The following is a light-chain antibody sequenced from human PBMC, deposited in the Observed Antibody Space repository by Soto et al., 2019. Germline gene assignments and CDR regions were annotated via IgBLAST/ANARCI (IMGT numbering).Light chain of an antibody. CDR3: QQYKKGTRT. Sequence: IQLTQSPSTLSASVGDRVTITCRASQGVXSWFAWYQHKPGKAPKFLXADASSLERGVPSRLSGSRSGTDFTLTISSLQPEDFANYYCQQYKKGTRTFGHGTKVDIK. CDR1: QGVXSW. CDR2: DAS. J-gene: IGKJ3*01. V-gene: IGKV1-5*01.